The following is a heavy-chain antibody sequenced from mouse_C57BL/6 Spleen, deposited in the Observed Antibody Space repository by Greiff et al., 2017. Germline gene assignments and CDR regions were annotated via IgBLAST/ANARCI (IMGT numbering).Heavy chain of an antibody. CDR3: ARLITTVDYFDY. V-gene: IGHV1-82*01. CDR1: GYAFSSSW. D-gene: IGHD1-1*01. J-gene: IGHJ2*01. CDR2: IYPGDGDT. Sequence: QVQLQQSGPELVKPGASVKISYKASGYAFSSSWMNWVKQRPGKGLEWIGRIYPGDGDTNYNGKFKGKATLTADKSSSTAYMQLSSLTSEDSAVYFCARLITTVDYFDYWGQGTTLTVSS.